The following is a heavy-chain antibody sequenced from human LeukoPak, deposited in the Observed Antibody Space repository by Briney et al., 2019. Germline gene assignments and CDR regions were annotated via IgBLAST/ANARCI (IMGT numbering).Heavy chain of an antibody. V-gene: IGHV1-2*02. CDR1: GYTFTGYY. Sequence: ASVKVSCKASGYTFTGYYMHWVRQAPGQGLEWMGWINPNSGGTNYAQKFQGRVTMTRDTSISTAYMELSRLRSDDTAVYYCALIGDIMATISDYWGQGTLVTVSS. D-gene: IGHD5-12*01. J-gene: IGHJ4*02. CDR3: ALIGDIMATISDY. CDR2: INPNSGGT.